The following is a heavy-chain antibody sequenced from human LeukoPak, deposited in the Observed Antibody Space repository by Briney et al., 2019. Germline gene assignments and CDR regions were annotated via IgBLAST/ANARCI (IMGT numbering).Heavy chain of an antibody. CDR3: LKSFETSGYYGLDAFEA. V-gene: IGHV3-66*01. J-gene: IGHJ3*01. Sequence: GGSLRLSRAASGFSVSRNFMTWVRQAPAKGLEWVSIVYVDGSTYNADSVKGRFTISRDTSNNTVFLQMTTLRVEHTPGCFCLKSFETSGYYGLDAFEAWSQGTMVTVS. CDR2: VYVDGST. CDR1: GFSVSRNF. D-gene: IGHD3-22*01.